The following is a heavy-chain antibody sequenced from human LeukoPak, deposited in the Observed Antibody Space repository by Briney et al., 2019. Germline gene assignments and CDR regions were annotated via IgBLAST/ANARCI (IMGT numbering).Heavy chain of an antibody. CDR2: ISGSGGTT. CDR3: AKDHYGSGSYYVDY. J-gene: IGHJ4*02. V-gene: IGHV3-23*01. CDR1: GFTFSIYT. D-gene: IGHD3-10*01. Sequence: PGGSLRLSCAASGFTFSIYTMSWVRQAPGKGLGWVSTISGSGGTTYYADSVKGRFTISRDNSKNTLYLQMNSLRAEDTAVYYCAKDHYGSGSYYVDYWGQGTLVTVSS.